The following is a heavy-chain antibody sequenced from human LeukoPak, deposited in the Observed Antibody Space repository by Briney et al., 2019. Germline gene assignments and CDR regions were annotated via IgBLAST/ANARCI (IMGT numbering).Heavy chain of an antibody. Sequence: SETLSLTCTVSGGSISSYYWSWIRQPAGKGLEWIGRIYTSGSTNYNPSLKSRVTMSVDTSKNQFSLKLSSVTAADTAVYYCARGPDSWYNNWFDPWGQGTLVTVSS. D-gene: IGHD6-13*01. J-gene: IGHJ5*02. CDR1: GGSISSYY. CDR2: IYTSGST. V-gene: IGHV4-4*07. CDR3: ARGPDSWYNNWFDP.